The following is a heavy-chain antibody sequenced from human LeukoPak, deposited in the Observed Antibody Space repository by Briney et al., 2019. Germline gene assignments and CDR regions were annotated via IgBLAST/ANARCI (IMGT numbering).Heavy chain of an antibody. CDR2: IIPMSGTT. CDR1: GDTFSSYA. V-gene: IGHV1-69*01. CDR3: ARSNNVFFAGDH. J-gene: IGHJ4*02. Sequence: GSSVKVSCKASGDTFSSYAFSWVRQAPGQGLEWMGAIIPMSGTTHYAQNFQGRVTITSDEPTRTVYLEVTSLRSEDTALYYSARSNNVFFAGDHWGQGTLVTVSS. D-gene: IGHD1/OR15-1a*01.